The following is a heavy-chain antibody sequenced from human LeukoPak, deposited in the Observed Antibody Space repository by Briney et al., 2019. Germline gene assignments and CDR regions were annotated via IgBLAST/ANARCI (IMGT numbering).Heavy chain of an antibody. D-gene: IGHD6-19*01. CDR2: IYSGGAT. CDR3: ARGRPSSGGWYFED. J-gene: IGHJ4*02. CDR1: GFPISSNY. Sequence: GGSLRLSCAASGFPISSNYMSWVRQAPGKGLEWASLIYSGGATYYAESLKDRFSISRDNSNNTLFLQLNSLRAEDTAVYYCARGRPSSGGWYFEDWGQETLVTVSS. V-gene: IGHV3-66*01.